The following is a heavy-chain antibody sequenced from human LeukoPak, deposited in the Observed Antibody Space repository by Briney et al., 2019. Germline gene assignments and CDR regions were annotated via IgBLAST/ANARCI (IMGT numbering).Heavy chain of an antibody. CDR2: IYHNGNT. Sequence: PSETLSLTCAVSGGSISSGGYSWSWIRQPPGKGLEWIGYIYHNGNTYYSPSLKSRVTISVDRSKNQLSLKLSSETAADTAMYYCASGGYSYGFDYWGQGTLVTVSS. J-gene: IGHJ4*02. V-gene: IGHV4-30-2*01. D-gene: IGHD5-18*01. CDR3: ASGGYSYGFDY. CDR1: GGSISSGGYS.